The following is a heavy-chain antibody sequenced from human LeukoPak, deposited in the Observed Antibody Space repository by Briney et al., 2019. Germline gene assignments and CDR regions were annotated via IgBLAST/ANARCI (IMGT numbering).Heavy chain of an antibody. Sequence: GGSLRLSCAASGFTFSSYSMNWVRQAPGKGLEWVSSISSSSSYIYYADSVKGRFTISRDNAKNSLYLQMNSLRAEDTALYYCAKATSFRVKASPDYWGQGTLVTVSS. J-gene: IGHJ4*02. CDR3: AKATSFRVKASPDY. D-gene: IGHD2-21*01. V-gene: IGHV3-21*04. CDR1: GFTFSSYS. CDR2: ISSSSSYI.